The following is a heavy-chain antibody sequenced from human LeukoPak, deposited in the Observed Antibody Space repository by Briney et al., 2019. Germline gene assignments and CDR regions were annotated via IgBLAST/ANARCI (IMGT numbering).Heavy chain of an antibody. V-gene: IGHV3-11*04. J-gene: IGHJ6*04. CDR1: GFTFSDYY. D-gene: IGHD2-15*01. CDR2: ISSSGSTI. Sequence: GGSLRLSCAASGFTFSDYYMSWIRQAPGKGLEWVSYISSSGSTIYYADSVKGRFTISRDNAKNSLYLQMNSLRAEDTAVYYCASPVVAARGYYYYYGMDVWGKGTTVTVSS. CDR3: ASPVVAARGYYYYYGMDV.